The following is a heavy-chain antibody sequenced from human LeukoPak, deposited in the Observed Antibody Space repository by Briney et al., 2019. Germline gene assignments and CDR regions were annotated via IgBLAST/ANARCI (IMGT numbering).Heavy chain of an antibody. J-gene: IGHJ5*02. Sequence: SETLSLTCAVYGGSFSGYYWGGIRKPPGKGLEWMGEINNSGSTNYNPSLKSRVTISVDTSKNQFSLKLSSVTAADTAVYYCARPPYCSSTSCRSRWFDPWGQGTLVTVSS. CDR3: ARPPYCSSTSCRSRWFDP. D-gene: IGHD2-2*01. CDR2: INNSGST. CDR1: GGSFSGYY. V-gene: IGHV4-34*01.